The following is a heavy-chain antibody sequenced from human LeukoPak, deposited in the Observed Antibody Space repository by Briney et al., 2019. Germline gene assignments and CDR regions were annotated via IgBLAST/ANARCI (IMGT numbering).Heavy chain of an antibody. CDR1: GFTFSSFD. V-gene: IGHV3-13*01. Sequence: PGGSLRLSCAASGFTFSSFDMHWVRQPTGQGLEWVSTIGTASDTYYPGSVEGQFTLSRDNAKTTLYLQMNSLTAGDTAVYYCARGPPRGTDYYPDLWGKGPTVTVSS. CDR2: IGTASDT. J-gene: IGHJ6*03. D-gene: IGHD1/OR15-1a*01. CDR3: ARGPPRGTDYYPDL.